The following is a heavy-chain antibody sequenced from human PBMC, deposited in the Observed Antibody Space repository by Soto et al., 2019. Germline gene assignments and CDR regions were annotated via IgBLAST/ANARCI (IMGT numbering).Heavy chain of an antibody. D-gene: IGHD2-2*01. J-gene: IGHJ4*02. Sequence: GGSLRLSCAASGFTFSGYGMHWVRQAPGKGLQWVALFWYDGSKKYYADSVKGRFTISRDNSKNTLYLQMNSLRAEDTAVYYCAREADCSSTSCAFDYWGQATLVTVSS. CDR2: FWYDGSKK. CDR3: AREADCSSTSCAFDY. CDR1: GFTFSGYG. V-gene: IGHV3-33*01.